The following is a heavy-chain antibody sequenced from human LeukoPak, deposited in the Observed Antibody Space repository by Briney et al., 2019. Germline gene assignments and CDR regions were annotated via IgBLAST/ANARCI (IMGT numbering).Heavy chain of an antibody. CDR3: AREGPSATGDFFDY. CDR1: GFTFSSYW. V-gene: IGHV3-7*01. D-gene: IGHD7-27*01. Sequence: TGGSLRLSCAASGFTFSSYWMSWVRQAPGKGLEWVANIKQDGSEKYYVDSVKGRFTISRDNAKNSLYLQMNSLRAEDTAVYYCAREGPSATGDFFDYWGQGTLVTVSS. CDR2: IKQDGSEK. J-gene: IGHJ4*02.